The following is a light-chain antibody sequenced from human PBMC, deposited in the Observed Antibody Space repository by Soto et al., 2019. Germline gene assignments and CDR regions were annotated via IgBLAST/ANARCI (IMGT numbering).Light chain of an antibody. V-gene: IGKV3-20*01. Sequence: EIGLTQSPGTLSLSPGERATLSCGASQSFTSNYLAWYQQKPGQAPRLLIYGASTRATGIPDRFSSSGSGTDFTLTISRLEPEDFAVYYCQQYGSSLTWTFGQGTKVDIK. J-gene: IGKJ1*01. CDR1: QSFTSNY. CDR2: GAS. CDR3: QQYGSSLTWT.